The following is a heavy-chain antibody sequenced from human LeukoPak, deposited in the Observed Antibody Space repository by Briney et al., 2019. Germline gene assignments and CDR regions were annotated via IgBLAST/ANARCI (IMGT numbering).Heavy chain of an antibody. Sequence: ASVKVSCKAAGYTFTGYYIHWVRQAPGQGLEWMGWINPNTGGTEYAQKFQGRVTMTRDTSISTAYMELSRLKSDDTAIYYCARERDSALDTNWFDPWGQGTLVTVSS. CDR1: GYTFTGYY. V-gene: IGHV1-2*02. J-gene: IGHJ5*02. CDR3: ARERDSALDTNWFDP. CDR2: INPNTGGT. D-gene: IGHD5-18*01.